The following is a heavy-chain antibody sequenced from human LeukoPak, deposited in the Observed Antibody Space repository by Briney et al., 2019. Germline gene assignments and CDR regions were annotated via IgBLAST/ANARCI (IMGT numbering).Heavy chain of an antibody. CDR2: IRYDGSSK. J-gene: IGHJ5*02. CDR1: GFTFSSYG. Sequence: GGSLRLSCAASGFTFSSYGMHWVRQAPGKGLKWVAFIRYDGSSKYYADSVKGRFTISRDNSENTLYLQMNSLRPEDTAVYHCARDHKRYPGFDPWGQGTLVTVSS. D-gene: IGHD1-14*01. CDR3: ARDHKRYPGFDP. V-gene: IGHV3-30*02.